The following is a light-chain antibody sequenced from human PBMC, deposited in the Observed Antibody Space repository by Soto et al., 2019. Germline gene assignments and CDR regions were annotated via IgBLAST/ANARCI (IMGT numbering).Light chain of an antibody. CDR2: DAS. CDR1: QSISSW. CDR3: QQYNSYSRP. V-gene: IGKV1-5*01. Sequence: MSQSASTLSASVGDRVTITCRASQSISSWLAWYQQKPGKAPKLLIYDASSLESGVPSRFSGSGSGTEFTLTISSLQPDDFATYYCQQYNSYSRPFGQGSNVAIK. J-gene: IGKJ1*01.